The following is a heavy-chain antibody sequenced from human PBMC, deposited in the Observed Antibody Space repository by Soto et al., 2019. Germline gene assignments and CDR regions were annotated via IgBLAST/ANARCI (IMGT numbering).Heavy chain of an antibody. CDR2: ICSCSSYI. J-gene: IGHJ3*02. Sequence: GGSLRLSCAASGFTFSSYSMNWVRQAPGKGLEWVSSICSCSSYIYYADSVKGRFTISRDNAKNSLYLQMNSLRAEDTAVYYCARESGDAFDIWGQGTMVTVSS. CDR1: GFTFSSYS. V-gene: IGHV3-21*01. CDR3: ARESGDAFDI. D-gene: IGHD1-1*01.